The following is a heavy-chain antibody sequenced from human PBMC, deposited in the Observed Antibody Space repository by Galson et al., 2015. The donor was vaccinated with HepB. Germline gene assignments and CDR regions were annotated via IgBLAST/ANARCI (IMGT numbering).Heavy chain of an antibody. V-gene: IGHV1-2*02. CDR2: INPNSGGT. Sequence: SVKVSCKASGYIFTDYYVHWVRQAPGQGLEWMGWINPNSGGTKYTQTFKGRVTMTRDTSSSTAYMDLSSLRSDDTAVYYCARDTSANYGLVSLPYDYFDYWGQGTLVTVSS. D-gene: IGHD3-10*01. J-gene: IGHJ4*02. CDR1: GYIFTDYY. CDR3: ARDTSANYGLVSLPYDYFDY.